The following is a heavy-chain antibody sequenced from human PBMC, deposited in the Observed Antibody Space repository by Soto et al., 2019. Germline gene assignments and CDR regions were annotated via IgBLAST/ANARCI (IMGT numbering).Heavy chain of an antibody. D-gene: IGHD3-3*01. V-gene: IGHV2-5*02. CDR1: GFSLTTSGVG. CDR3: AHRVLRTVFGLVTTTAIYFDF. J-gene: IGHJ4*02. CDR2: IYWDDDK. Sequence: QITLNESGPTVVRPTETLTLTCRFSGFSLTTSGVGVGWIRQSPVKAPEWLAFIYWDDDKRYSASLKSTLTITKDTSKTQVVLTVSDLDPTDTATYYCAHRVLRTVFGLVTTTAIYFDFWGQGTPVAVSS.